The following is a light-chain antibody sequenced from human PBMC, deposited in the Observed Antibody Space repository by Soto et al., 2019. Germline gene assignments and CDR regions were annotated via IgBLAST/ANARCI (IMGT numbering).Light chain of an antibody. Sequence: EIVLTQSPGTLSLSPGERATLSCRASQSISSTYLTWYHQRPGQAPRLLIYDASRRATGTPDRFSGSGSGTDFTLTISSLQSEDFAVYYCQQYGSSPLTFGQGTKVDIK. CDR1: QSISSTY. CDR3: QQYGSSPLT. J-gene: IGKJ1*01. CDR2: DAS. V-gene: IGKV3-20*01.